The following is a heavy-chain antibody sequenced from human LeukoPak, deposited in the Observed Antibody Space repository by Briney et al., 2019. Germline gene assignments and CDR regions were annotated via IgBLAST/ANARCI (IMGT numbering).Heavy chain of an antibody. D-gene: IGHD5-12*01. J-gene: IGHJ4*02. V-gene: IGHV3-66*01. CDR1: GGSFSGYY. CDR3: ARDGHGYSGYDLGY. CDR2: IYSGGST. Sequence: ETLSLTCAVYGGSFSGYYWSWVRQAPGKGLEWVSVIYSGGSTYYADSVKGRFTISRDNSKNTLYLQMNSLRAEDTAVYYCARDGHGYSGYDLGYWGQGTLVTVSS.